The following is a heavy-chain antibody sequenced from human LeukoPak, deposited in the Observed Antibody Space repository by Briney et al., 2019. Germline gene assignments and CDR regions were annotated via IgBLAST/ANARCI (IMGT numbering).Heavy chain of an antibody. J-gene: IGHJ4*02. CDR2: ISSSSSYI. CDR1: GFTFSSDS. V-gene: IGHV3-21*01. CDR3: ARDLWGYSSSDNFDY. D-gene: IGHD6-6*01. Sequence: PGGSLRLSCSASGFTFSSDSMNWGRQAPGEGLGWVSSISSSSSYIYYADSVTGRLTISRENAKNSLYLQMNSLRAEDTAVYYCARDLWGYSSSDNFDYWGQGTLVTVSS.